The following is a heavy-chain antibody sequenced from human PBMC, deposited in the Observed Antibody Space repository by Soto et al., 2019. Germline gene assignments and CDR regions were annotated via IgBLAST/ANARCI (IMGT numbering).Heavy chain of an antibody. Sequence: ASVKVSCKASGYTFTSYDINWVRQATGQGLEWMGWMNPNSGNTGYAQKFQGRVTMTRNTSISTAYMELSSLRSEDTAVYYCARDLKYSGSSSHYGMDVWGQGTTVTVSS. CDR2: MNPNSGNT. J-gene: IGHJ6*02. CDR3: ARDLKYSGSSSHYGMDV. CDR1: GYTFTSYD. V-gene: IGHV1-8*01. D-gene: IGHD6-6*01.